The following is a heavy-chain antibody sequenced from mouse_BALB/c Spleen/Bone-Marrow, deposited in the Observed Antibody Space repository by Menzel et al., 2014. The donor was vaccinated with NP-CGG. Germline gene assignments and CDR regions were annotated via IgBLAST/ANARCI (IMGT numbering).Heavy chain of an antibody. CDR3: ARRRSLDY. Sequence: VQLVESGAELVRPGTSVKISCEASGYAFTNYWLGWVKQRPGHGLEWIGDIYPGSGNTYYTEKFKGTATLTADTSSSTAYMQLSSLTSEDSAVYFCARRRSLDYWGQGTILTVSS. J-gene: IGHJ2*01. CDR2: IYPGSGNT. CDR1: GYAFTNYW. V-gene: IGHV1-63*02.